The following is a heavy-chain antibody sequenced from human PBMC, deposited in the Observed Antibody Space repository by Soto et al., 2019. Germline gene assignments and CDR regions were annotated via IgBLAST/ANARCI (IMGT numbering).Heavy chain of an antibody. CDR1: GGSFSGYY. D-gene: IGHD6-6*01. CDR2: INHSGST. V-gene: IGHV4-34*01. J-gene: IGHJ5*02. Sequence: QVQLQQWGAGLLKPSETLSLTCAVYGGSFSGYYWSWIRQPPGKGLEWIGEINHSGSTNYNPSLKSRVTISVDTSKNQFSLTLSSVTAADTAVYYCARVSAARPSYNWFDPWGQGTLVTVSS. CDR3: ARVSAARPSYNWFDP.